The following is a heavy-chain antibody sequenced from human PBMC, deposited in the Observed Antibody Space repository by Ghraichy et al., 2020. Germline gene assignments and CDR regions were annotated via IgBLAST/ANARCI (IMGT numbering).Heavy chain of an antibody. J-gene: IGHJ4*02. CDR1: GFTFSSYS. CDR3: ASEDYDSSGYLWDY. V-gene: IGHV3-21*01. D-gene: IGHD3-22*01. CDR2: ISSSSSYI. Sequence: GGSLRLSCAASGFTFSSYSMNWVRQAPGKGLEWVSSISSSSSYIYYADSVKGRFTISRDNAKNSLYLQMNSLRAEDTAVYYCASEDYDSSGYLWDYWGQGTLVTVSS.